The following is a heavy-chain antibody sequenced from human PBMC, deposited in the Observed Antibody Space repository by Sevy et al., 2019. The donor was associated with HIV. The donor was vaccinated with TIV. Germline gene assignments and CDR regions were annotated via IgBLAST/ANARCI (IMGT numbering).Heavy chain of an antibody. CDR2: MGLYNGNA. V-gene: IGHV1-18*01. CDR1: GYNFISDG. J-gene: IGHJ4*02. Sequence: ASVKVSCQASGYNFISDGITWVRQAPGQGLEWMAWMGLYNGNANYAQKFRDRVTMTTDTSTNTAYLELRSLRSDDTAVYYCARVPTYYYGSATYFDSWGQGSLVTVSS. CDR3: ARVPTYYYGSATYFDS. D-gene: IGHD3-10*01.